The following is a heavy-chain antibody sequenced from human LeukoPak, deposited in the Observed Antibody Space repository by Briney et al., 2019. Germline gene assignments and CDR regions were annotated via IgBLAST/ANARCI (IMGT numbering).Heavy chain of an antibody. CDR1: GITLSNYG. D-gene: IGHD3-10*01. CDR2: ISGSGGST. CDR3: AKRGIVIRAVIIVGFHKEAYYFDY. V-gene: IGHV3-23*01. Sequence: GGSLRLSCAVSGITLSNYGMSWVRQAPGKGLEWVAGISGSGGSTNYADSVKGRFTISRDNPKNTLYLQMNSLRAEDTAVYFCAKRGIVIRAVIIVGFHKEAYYFDYWGQGALVTVSS. J-gene: IGHJ4*02.